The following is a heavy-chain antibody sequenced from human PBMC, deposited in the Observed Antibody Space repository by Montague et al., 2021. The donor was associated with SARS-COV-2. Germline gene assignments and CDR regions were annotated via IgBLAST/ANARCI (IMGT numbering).Heavy chain of an antibody. CDR1: SRRLCAYS. CDR2: LHPSGHT. D-gene: IGHD3-16*01. CDR3: ARGLDRNKGGDY. V-gene: IGHV4-34*01. J-gene: IGHJ4*02. Sequence: SETLSLTCAVDSRRLCAYSWGWIGQPPVKGPDRFGELHPSGHTSYNPSLMSRVTLSLGTSSNPFSLKLTSVTAADTAVYYCARGLDRNKGGDYWGQGILVIVSS.